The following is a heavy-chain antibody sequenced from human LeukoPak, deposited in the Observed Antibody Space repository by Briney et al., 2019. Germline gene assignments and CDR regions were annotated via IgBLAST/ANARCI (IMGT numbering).Heavy chain of an antibody. V-gene: IGHV3-33*01. CDR2: IWYDGSNK. CDR1: GFTFSSYG. D-gene: IGHD2-15*01. J-gene: IGHJ4*02. CDR3: ARWRGCSGGSCNHYFDY. Sequence: SGRSLRLSCAASGFTFSSYGMHWVRQAPGKGLEWVAVIWYDGSNKYYADSVKGRFTISRDNSKNTLYLQMNSLRAEDTAVYYCARWRGCSGGSCNHYFDYWGQGTLVTVSS.